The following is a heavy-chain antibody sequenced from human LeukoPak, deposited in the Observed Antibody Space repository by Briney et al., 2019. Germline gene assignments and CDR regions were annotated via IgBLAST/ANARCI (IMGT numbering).Heavy chain of an antibody. CDR2: ITHSGTT. CDR3: ARGCPRSEFGAVPGTCYFDS. J-gene: IGHJ4*02. V-gene: IGHV4-34*01. CDR1: GGSFSDYY. Sequence: PSETLSLTCAVYGGSFSDYYWSWIRQPPGKGLEWIGEITHSGTTNFNPSLKSRVTISVDTSKNQFSLKLNSVTAADTAVYYCARGCPRSEFGAVPGTCYFDSWGLGTLVTVSS. D-gene: IGHD6-19*01.